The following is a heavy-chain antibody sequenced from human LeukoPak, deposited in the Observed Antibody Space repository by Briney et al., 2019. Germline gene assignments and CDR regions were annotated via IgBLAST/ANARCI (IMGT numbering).Heavy chain of an antibody. CDR1: GGTFGSYE. CDR2: IIPIFETA. D-gene: IGHD5-18*01. J-gene: IGHJ4*02. V-gene: IGHV1-69*05. CDR3: ARDYTAMVTSRIEPPRD. Sequence: SVKVSCKASGGTFGSYEISWVRQAPGQGLEWMGRIIPIFETANYALKFEGRVTIITDESTSTAYMELSSLRSEDTSVYYCARDYTAMVTSRIEPPRDWGQGTLVTVST.